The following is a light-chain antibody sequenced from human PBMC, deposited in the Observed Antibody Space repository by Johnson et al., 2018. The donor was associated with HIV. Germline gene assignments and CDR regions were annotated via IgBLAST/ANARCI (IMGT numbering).Light chain of an antibody. J-gene: IGLJ1*01. CDR3: GTWDSRLSVL. Sequence: QSILTQPPSVSAAPGQKVAISCSGSSSNIGNNYVSWYQQVPGTAPKLLIYDNNKRPSGIPDRFSGSKSGTSATLDITGLQTGDEADYYCGTWDSRLSVLFGTGTKVTVL. CDR1: SSNIGNNY. CDR2: DNN. V-gene: IGLV1-51*01.